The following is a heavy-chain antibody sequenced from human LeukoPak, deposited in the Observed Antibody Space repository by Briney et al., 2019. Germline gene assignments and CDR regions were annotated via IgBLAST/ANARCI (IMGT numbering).Heavy chain of an antibody. Sequence: GASVKVSCKASGYTFTGYYMHWVRQAPGQGLEWMGWINPNSGGTNYAQKFQGRVTMTRDTSISTAYMELSSLRSEDTAVYYCARVLRTAAGTVYYMDVWGKGTTVTISS. D-gene: IGHD6-13*01. CDR3: ARVLRTAAGTVYYMDV. J-gene: IGHJ6*03. V-gene: IGHV1-2*02. CDR2: INPNSGGT. CDR1: GYTFTGYY.